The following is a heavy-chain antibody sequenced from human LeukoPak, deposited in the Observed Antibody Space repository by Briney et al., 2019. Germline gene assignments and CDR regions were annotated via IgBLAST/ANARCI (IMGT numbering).Heavy chain of an antibody. V-gene: IGHV3-48*03. Sequence: RSGGSLRLSCAASGFTFSSYEMNWVRQAPGKGLEWVSYISSSGSTTHYADSVKGRFTVSRDNAKKSLYLQMNSLRAEDTAVYYCARDWMIRGFVYGDGLDVWGQGTTVTVSS. J-gene: IGHJ6*02. CDR3: ARDWMIRGFVYGDGLDV. CDR1: GFTFSSYE. CDR2: ISSSGSTT. D-gene: IGHD3-10*01.